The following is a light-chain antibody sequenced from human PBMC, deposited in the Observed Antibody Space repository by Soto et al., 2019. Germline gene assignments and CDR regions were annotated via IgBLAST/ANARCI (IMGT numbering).Light chain of an antibody. J-gene: IGLJ3*02. CDR2: GVA. CDR1: SSDVGSYDV. Sequence: QSALTQPASVSGSPGQSITISCTGTSSDVGSYDVVSWYQQHPGKAPQLIIYGVAQRPSGVSDRFSGSKSGSTASLTISGLQAEDEAHYFCCSYAGSTTFWVFGGGTKVTVL. CDR3: CSYAGSTTFWV. V-gene: IGLV2-23*02.